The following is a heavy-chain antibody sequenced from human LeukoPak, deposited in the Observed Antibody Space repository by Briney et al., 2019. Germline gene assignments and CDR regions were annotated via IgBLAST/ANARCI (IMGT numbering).Heavy chain of an antibody. Sequence: ASVKVSCKASGYTFTGYYMHWVRQAPGQGLEWMGWINPNSGGTNYAQEFQGRVTMTRDTSISTAYMELSRLRSDDTAVYYCARDLEVATSVYWGQGTLVTVSS. CDR1: GYTFTGYY. V-gene: IGHV1-2*02. CDR2: INPNSGGT. J-gene: IGHJ4*02. D-gene: IGHD5-24*01. CDR3: ARDLEVATSVY.